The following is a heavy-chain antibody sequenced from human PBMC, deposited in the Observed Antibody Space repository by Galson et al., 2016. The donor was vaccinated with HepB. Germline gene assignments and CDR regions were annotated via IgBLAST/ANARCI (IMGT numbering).Heavy chain of an antibody. CDR1: GGSISSYNW. CDR2: IFHSGST. D-gene: IGHD5-18*01. V-gene: IGHV4-4*02. J-gene: IGHJ4*02. Sequence: VSGGSISSYNWWTWVRRPPGKGLEWIGEIFHSGSTNYSPSLKSRVTMFVDKSRSQFSLRLKSVTAADTAVYYCARTTRGYSYGTIFDFWGRGTLVTVSS. CDR3: ARTTRGYSYGTIFDF.